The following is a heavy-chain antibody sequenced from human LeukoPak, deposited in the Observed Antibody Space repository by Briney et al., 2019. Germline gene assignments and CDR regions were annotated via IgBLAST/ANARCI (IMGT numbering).Heavy chain of an antibody. D-gene: IGHD3-22*01. J-gene: IGHJ4*02. CDR1: GYRLGGYY. CDR3: ATGSSSGYLYYFDY. V-gene: IGHV1-2*06. CDR2: INPDSGVT. Sequence: ASVKVSCKASGYRLGGYYMHWVRQAPGQGLEWMGRINPDSGVTSYAQKFQGRVTMTRDTSISTVYMDLRSVRSDDTAVYYCATGSSSGYLYYFDYWGQGTLVTVSS.